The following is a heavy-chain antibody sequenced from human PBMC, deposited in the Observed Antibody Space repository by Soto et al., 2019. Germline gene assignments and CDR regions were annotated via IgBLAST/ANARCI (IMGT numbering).Heavy chain of an antibody. D-gene: IGHD4-17*01. J-gene: IGHJ4*02. CDR2: ISGSGGST. CDR3: AKDIFYGDYDPNVGAE. CDR1: GFTFISYA. V-gene: IGHV3-23*01. Sequence: PPGGSLRLSCSASGFTFISYAMRWFRQAPWKGLEWVSAISGSGGSTYYADSVKGRFTISRDNSKNTLYLQMNSLRAEDTAVYYCAKDIFYGDYDPNVGAEWGQGTLVTVSS.